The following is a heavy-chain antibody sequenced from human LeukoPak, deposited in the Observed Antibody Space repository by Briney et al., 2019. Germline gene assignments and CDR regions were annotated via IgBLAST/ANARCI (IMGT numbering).Heavy chain of an antibody. CDR1: GGSISSYY. CDR2: IYTSGST. D-gene: IGHD3-22*01. V-gene: IGHV4-4*07. CDR3: ARMGPDYYDSSGYTDY. Sequence: SETLSLSCTVSGGSISSYYWSWIRQPAGEGLERIGRIYTSGSTNYNPSLKSRVTMSVDTSKNQLSLKLSSVTAADTAVYYCARMGPDYYDSSGYTDYWGQGTLVTVSS. J-gene: IGHJ4*02.